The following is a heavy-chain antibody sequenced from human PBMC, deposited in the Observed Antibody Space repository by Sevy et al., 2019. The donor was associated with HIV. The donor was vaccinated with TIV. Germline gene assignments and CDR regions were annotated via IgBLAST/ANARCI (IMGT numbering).Heavy chain of an antibody. CDR1: GFTFSSYS. V-gene: IGHV3-48*02. CDR3: ARATYYYDSSGYSGFDY. Sequence: GGSLRLSCAASGFTFSSYSMNWVRQAPGKGLEWVSYISSSSSTIYYADSVKGRFTISRDNAKNSLYLQMNSLRDEYTAVYYCARATYYYDSSGYSGFDYWGQGTLVTVSS. J-gene: IGHJ4*02. D-gene: IGHD3-22*01. CDR2: ISSSSSTI.